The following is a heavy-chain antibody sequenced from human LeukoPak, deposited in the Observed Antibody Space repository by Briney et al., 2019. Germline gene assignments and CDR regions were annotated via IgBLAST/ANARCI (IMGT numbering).Heavy chain of an antibody. Sequence: PGRSLRLSCAASGFTFSSYGMHWVRQAPGKGLEWVAVIWYDGSDKYYADSVKGRFTISRDNSKNTLYLQMNSLRAEDTAVYYCARDNEHYFDSWGQGTLVTVSS. CDR2: IWYDGSDK. CDR3: ARDNEHYFDS. V-gene: IGHV3-33*01. J-gene: IGHJ4*02. CDR1: GFTFSSYG. D-gene: IGHD1-1*01.